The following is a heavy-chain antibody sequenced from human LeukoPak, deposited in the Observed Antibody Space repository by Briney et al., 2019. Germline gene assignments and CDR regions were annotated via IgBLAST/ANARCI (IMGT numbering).Heavy chain of an antibody. D-gene: IGHD3-3*01. Sequence: GGSLRLSCAASGFTFTSYVMSWVRQAPGKGLEWVSTISGSGGSTYYADSVKGRCIISRDNSKNTLYLQMNSLRAEDTAVYYCAKDQTALRFGVVSKCLFAPWGQGTLVTVSS. J-gene: IGHJ5*02. CDR3: AKDQTALRFGVVSKCLFAP. CDR1: GFTFTSYV. V-gene: IGHV3-23*01. CDR2: ISGSGGST.